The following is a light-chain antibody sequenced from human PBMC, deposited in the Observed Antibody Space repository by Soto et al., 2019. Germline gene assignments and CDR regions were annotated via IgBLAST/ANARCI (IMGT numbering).Light chain of an antibody. CDR1: QSIGNY. V-gene: IGKV3-11*01. J-gene: IGKJ1*01. Sequence: VLTHSTASLSFYQKECATLYCRASQSIGNYLAWYQQKPGQAPRLLIYATSNRATGIPARFSGSGSGTDFTLTSSSLEPEDFAVYYCQQYGSSDMFGQGTKVDIK. CDR3: QQYGSSDM. CDR2: ATS.